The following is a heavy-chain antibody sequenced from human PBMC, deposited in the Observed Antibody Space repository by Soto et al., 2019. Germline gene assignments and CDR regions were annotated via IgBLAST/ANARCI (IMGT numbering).Heavy chain of an antibody. CDR3: ARHSEADSGGSLSVWDF. J-gene: IGHJ6*02. V-gene: IGHV5-51*01. D-gene: IGHD6-19*01. CDR2: IYPGDSDT. CDR1: GYKFTNYW. Sequence: PGESLKISCKGSGYKFTNYWLGWVRQMPGKGPEWMGIIYPGDSDTRYSPSFQGQVTISADKSISTAYLQWSSLKASDTAMYYCARHSEADSGGSLSVWDFWGQGTTDTVSS.